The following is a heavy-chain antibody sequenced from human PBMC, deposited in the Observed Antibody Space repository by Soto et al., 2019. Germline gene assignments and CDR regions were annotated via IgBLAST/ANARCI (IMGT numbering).Heavy chain of an antibody. CDR3: ARAGGTTVTGLWPFDS. J-gene: IGHJ4*02. D-gene: IGHD4-17*01. Sequence: QVQLEESGGGVVQPGRSLRLSCEASGFTFNTYSMHWVRQPPGKGLEWLAAIWYDGTQKYYADSVKGRFIISRDNSKKTLYLETNSLRAEDTAVYYCARAGGTTVTGLWPFDSWGQGTLVTFSS. CDR1: GFTFNTYS. CDR2: IWYDGTQK. V-gene: IGHV3-33*01.